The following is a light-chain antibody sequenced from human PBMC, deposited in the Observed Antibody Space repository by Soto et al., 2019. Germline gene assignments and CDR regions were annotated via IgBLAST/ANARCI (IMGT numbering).Light chain of an antibody. CDR3: SSYTSSSTYV. CDR1: SSDVGGYNY. V-gene: IGLV2-14*01. J-gene: IGLJ1*01. CDR2: DVS. Sequence: ALTQPDSVSGSPGQSITISCTGTSSDVGGYNYVSWYQQHPGKAPKLMIYDVSNRPSGISNRFSGSKSGNTASLTISGLKDEDEYDYYCSSYTSSSTYVFGTGTKVTVL.